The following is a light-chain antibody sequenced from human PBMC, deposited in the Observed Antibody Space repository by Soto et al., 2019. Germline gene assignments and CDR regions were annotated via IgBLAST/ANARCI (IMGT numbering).Light chain of an antibody. CDR1: QSVGTGY. Sequence: EMWLPHSPAPRSFSPGEEPTSPSRAVQSVGTGYLAWYHKKPGQAPRLLIYGASGRATGIPDRFSGSGSGTDFTLTISRLEPEDFAVYYCQQYGSSPLFTFGPGTKVDIK. J-gene: IGKJ3*01. V-gene: IGKV3-20*01. CDR3: QQYGSSPLFT. CDR2: GAS.